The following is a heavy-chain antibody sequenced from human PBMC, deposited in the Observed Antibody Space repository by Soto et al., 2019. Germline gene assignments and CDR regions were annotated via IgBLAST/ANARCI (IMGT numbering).Heavy chain of an antibody. Sequence: PSETLSLTCTVSGGSISSSSYYWGWIRQPPGKGLEWIGSIYYSGSTYYNPSLKSRVTISVDTSKNQFSLKLSSVTAADTAVYYCARHRGRYSRYYYYYYMDVWGKGTTVTVSS. CDR2: IYYSGST. CDR3: ARHRGRYSRYYYYYYMDV. D-gene: IGHD6-13*01. CDR1: GGSISSSSYY. J-gene: IGHJ6*03. V-gene: IGHV4-39*01.